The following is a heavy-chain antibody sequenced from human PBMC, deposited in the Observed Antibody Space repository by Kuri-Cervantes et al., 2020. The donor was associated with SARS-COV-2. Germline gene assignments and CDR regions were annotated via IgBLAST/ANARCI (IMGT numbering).Heavy chain of an antibody. V-gene: IGHV3-30*02. D-gene: IGHD2-2*01. Sequence: GESLKISCAASGFTFSSHGMHWVRQAPGKGLEWVAFIRYDGSNKYYADSVKGRFTISRDNSKNTLYLQMNSLRAEDTAVYYCAKVEGYCSSTSCNYYYYYMDVWGKGTTVTVSS. J-gene: IGHJ6*03. CDR1: GFTFSSHG. CDR3: AKVEGYCSSTSCNYYYYYMDV. CDR2: IRYDGSNK.